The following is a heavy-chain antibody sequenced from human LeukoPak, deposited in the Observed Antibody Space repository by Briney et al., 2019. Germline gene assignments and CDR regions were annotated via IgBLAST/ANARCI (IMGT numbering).Heavy chain of an antibody. J-gene: IGHJ4*02. V-gene: IGHV3-11*05. CDR2: ISPSTTHT. D-gene: IGHD6-13*01. CDR1: GFSFSDYY. Sequence: GGSLRLSCAASGFSFSDYYMTWIRQAPGKGLEWVSYISPSTTHTPYAASAKGRFTISRDNAENSLYLQMDSLRAEDTALYYCARVVTTAAAGTVDYWGQGTLVTVSS. CDR3: ARVVTTAAAGTVDY.